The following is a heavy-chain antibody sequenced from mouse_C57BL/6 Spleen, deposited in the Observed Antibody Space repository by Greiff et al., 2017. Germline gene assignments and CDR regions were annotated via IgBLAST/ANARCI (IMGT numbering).Heavy chain of an antibody. D-gene: IGHD2-5*01. Sequence: EVQRVESGPGLVKPSQSLSLTCSVTGYSITSGYYWNWIRQFPGNKLEWMGYISYDGSNNYNPSLKNRISITRDTSKNQFFLKLNSVTTEDTATYYCARDSKFAMDYWGQGTSVTVSS. CDR1: GYSITSGYY. CDR2: ISYDGSN. CDR3: ARDSKFAMDY. V-gene: IGHV3-6*01. J-gene: IGHJ4*01.